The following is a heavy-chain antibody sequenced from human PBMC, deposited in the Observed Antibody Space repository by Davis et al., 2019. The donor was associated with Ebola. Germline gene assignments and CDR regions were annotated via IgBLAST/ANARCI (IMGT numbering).Heavy chain of an antibody. CDR2: IWCDGSNK. V-gene: IGHV3-33*01. D-gene: IGHD3-10*01. CDR3: AREAGDYYGSGSYGWFDP. Sequence: GESLKISCAASGFTFSSYGMHWVRQAPGKGLEWVAVIWCDGSNKYYADSVKGRFTISRDNSKNTLYLQMNSLRAEDTAVYYCAREAGDYYGSGSYGWFDPWGQGTLVTVSS. J-gene: IGHJ5*02. CDR1: GFTFSSYG.